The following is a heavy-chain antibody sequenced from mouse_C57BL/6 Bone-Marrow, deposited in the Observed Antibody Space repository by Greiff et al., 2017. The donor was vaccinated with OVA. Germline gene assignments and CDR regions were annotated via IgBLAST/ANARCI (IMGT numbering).Heavy chain of an antibody. CDR3: AREDYDMGYFDY. CDR1: GYTFTSYT. V-gene: IGHV1-4*01. D-gene: IGHD2-4*01. J-gene: IGHJ2*01. Sequence: QVQLQQSGAELARPGASVKMSCKASGYTFTSYTMHWVKQRPGQGLEWIGYINPSSGYTKYNQKFKDKATLTADKSSSTAYMQLSSLTSEDSAVYYCAREDYDMGYFDYWGQGTTLTVSS. CDR2: INPSSGYT.